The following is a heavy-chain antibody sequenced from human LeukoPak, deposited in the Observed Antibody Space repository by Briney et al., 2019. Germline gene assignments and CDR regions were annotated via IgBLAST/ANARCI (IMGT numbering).Heavy chain of an antibody. V-gene: IGHV3-23*01. J-gene: IGHJ4*02. CDR2: VGGSGANT. D-gene: IGHD3-22*01. Sequence: QTGGSLRLSCAAAGFTFSSYAMNWVRQAPGNWLEWVSGVGGSGANTFYADSVKGRFTISRDNSKNTLFMHMSSLRAEDTAVYYCAKVRKVDDSSGYYPRDLDYWGQGTLVTVSS. CDR1: GFTFSSYA. CDR3: AKVRKVDDSSGYYPRDLDY.